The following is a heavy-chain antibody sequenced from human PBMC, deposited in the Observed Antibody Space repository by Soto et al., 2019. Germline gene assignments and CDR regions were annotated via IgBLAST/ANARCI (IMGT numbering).Heavy chain of an antibody. CDR3: AVSRITMIVGFDY. Sequence: EVQLVESGGGLIQPGGSLRLSCAASGFTVSSNYMSWVRQAPGKGLEWVSVIYSGGSTYYADSVKGRFTISRDNSKNTLYLHMNSLRAEDTAVYYCAVSRITMIVGFDYWGQGTLVTVSS. D-gene: IGHD3-22*01. V-gene: IGHV3-53*01. CDR2: IYSGGST. J-gene: IGHJ4*02. CDR1: GFTVSSNY.